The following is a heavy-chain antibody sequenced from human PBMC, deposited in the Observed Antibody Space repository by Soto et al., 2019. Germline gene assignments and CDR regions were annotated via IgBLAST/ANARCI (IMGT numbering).Heavy chain of an antibody. CDR1: GFIFSNYV. D-gene: IGHD1-26*01. CDR3: ARRAITAFTTWGSFDM. J-gene: IGHJ3*02. V-gene: IGHV3-23*01. Sequence: EVQLLEWGGGLVQPGGSLRLSCSASGFIFSNYVMNWVRQAPGKGLEWVSSISATATDTFYADSVKGRFTISRDNSKNTLYLLMNSLRAEDVAIYYCARRAITAFTTWGSFDMWGRGTMVTVSS. CDR2: ISATATDT.